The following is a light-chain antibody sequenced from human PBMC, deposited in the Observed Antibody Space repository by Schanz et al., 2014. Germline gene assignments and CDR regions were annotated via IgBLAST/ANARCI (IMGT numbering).Light chain of an antibody. CDR1: SSDVGGYNY. V-gene: IGLV2-14*01. Sequence: QSALTQPPSASGSPGQSVTISCTGTSSDVGGYNYVSWYQQHPGKAPKLMIYDVSNRPSGVSNRFSGSKSGNTASLTISGLQAADEADYYCSSFTSVSTVVFGPGTKVTVL. CDR3: SSFTSVSTVV. CDR2: DVS. J-gene: IGLJ1*01.